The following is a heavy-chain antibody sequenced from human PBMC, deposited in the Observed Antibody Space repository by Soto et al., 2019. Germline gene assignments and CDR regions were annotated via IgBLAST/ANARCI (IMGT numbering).Heavy chain of an antibody. CDR1: GASISSYY. D-gene: IGHD6-13*01. Sequence: QVQLQESGPGLVKPSETLSLTCTVSGASISSYYWSWIRQPAGKGLEWIGRIYTSGTTNYNPSLRSRVTMSVDTSENQFSLKLSSVTAADTAVYYCARGRFYSNIWSYFDYWGQGTLVTVSS. J-gene: IGHJ4*02. CDR2: IYTSGTT. V-gene: IGHV4-4*07. CDR3: ARGRFYSNIWSYFDY.